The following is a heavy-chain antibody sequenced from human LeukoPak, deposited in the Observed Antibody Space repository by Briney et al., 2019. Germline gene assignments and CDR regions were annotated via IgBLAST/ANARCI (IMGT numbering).Heavy chain of an antibody. CDR3: TADEEASENYSFDY. CDR1: GFTVSNNY. J-gene: IGHJ4*02. D-gene: IGHD1-7*01. Sequence: SGGSLRLSCEVSGFTVSNNYMSWVRQAPRKGLEWVSLIYSGGSTYYADSVKGRFTISRDNSKNTVYLQMNTLITEDTAVYYCTADEEASENYSFDYWGQGSLVTVSS. CDR2: IYSGGST. V-gene: IGHV3-53*01.